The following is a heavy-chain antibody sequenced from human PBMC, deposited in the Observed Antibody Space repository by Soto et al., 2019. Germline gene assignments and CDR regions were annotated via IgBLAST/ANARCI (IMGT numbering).Heavy chain of an antibody. CDR3: ARRSTNYYYYYGMDV. Sequence: SETLSLTCAVYGGSFSGYYWSWTRQPPGKGLEWIGEITHSGSTNYNPSLKSRVTISVDTSKNQFSLKLSSVTAADTAVYYCARRSTNYYYYYGMDVWGQGTTVTVSS. V-gene: IGHV4-34*01. J-gene: IGHJ6*02. CDR1: GGSFSGYY. CDR2: ITHSGST.